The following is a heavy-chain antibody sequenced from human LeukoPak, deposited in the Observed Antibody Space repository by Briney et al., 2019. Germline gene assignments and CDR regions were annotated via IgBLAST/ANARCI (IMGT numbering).Heavy chain of an antibody. J-gene: IGHJ5*02. CDR3: ARDSSCSGGTCYDT. CDR2: IHYSGSA. CDR1: GFTFSNYW. D-gene: IGHD2-15*01. Sequence: GSLRLSCAASGFTFSNYWMSWIRQPPGKGLEWIAYIHYSGSANYNPSLKSRVTISIDTSKNQFSLKLSSVTAGDTAVYYCARDSSCSGGTCYDTWGQGTLVTVSS. V-gene: IGHV4-59*01.